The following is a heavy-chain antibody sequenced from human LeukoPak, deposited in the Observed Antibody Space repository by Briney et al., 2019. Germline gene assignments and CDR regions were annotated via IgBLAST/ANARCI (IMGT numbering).Heavy chain of an antibody. CDR3: ARPGTIRKDDAFDI. CDR1: GGSISSYF. J-gene: IGHJ3*02. CDR2: IYYSGST. V-gene: IGHV4-59*08. D-gene: IGHD3-3*02. Sequence: SETLSLTCTVSGGSISSYFWSWIRQPPGKGLKWIGYIYYSGSTNNNPSLKSRVTMSVDTSKNQFSLKLSSVTAADTAVYYCARPGTIRKDDAFDIWGQGTMVTVSS.